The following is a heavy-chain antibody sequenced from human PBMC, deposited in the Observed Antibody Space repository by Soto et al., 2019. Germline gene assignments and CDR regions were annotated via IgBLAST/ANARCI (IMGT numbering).Heavy chain of an antibody. V-gene: IGHV3-23*01. Sequence: PGGSLRLSCAASGFTFSSYAMSWVRQAPGKGLEWVSAISGSGGSTYYADSVKGRFTISRDNSKNTLYLQMNSLRAEDTAVYYCAKVLGPLDSSGYSLAYYYYGMDVWGQGTTVTVSS. J-gene: IGHJ6*02. CDR3: AKVLGPLDSSGYSLAYYYYGMDV. CDR1: GFTFSSYA. CDR2: ISGSGGST. D-gene: IGHD3-22*01.